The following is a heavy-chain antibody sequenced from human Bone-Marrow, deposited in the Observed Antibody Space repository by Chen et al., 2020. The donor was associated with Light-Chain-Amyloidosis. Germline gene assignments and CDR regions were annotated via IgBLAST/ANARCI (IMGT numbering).Heavy chain of an antibody. CDR3: ARRRDGYNFDY. J-gene: IGHJ4*02. D-gene: IGHD5-12*01. CDR1: GYTFPNYW. V-gene: IGHV5-51*01. CDR2: IYPDDSDA. Sequence: EVQLEQSGPEVKMPGESLKISCKGSGYTFPNYWIGWVRQMPGKGLGWMGVIYPDDSDARDSPSFEGQVTISADKSITTAYLQWRSLKASDTAMYYCARRRDGYNFDYWGQGTLVTVSS.